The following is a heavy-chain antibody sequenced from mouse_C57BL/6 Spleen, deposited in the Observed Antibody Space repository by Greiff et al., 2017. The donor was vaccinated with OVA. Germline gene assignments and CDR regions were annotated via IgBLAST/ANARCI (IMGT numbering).Heavy chain of an antibody. CDR3: SRSQTAQALFAY. CDR2: IDPSDSET. Sequence: QVQLQQPGAELVRPGSSVKLSCKASGYTFTSYWMHWVKQRPIQGLEWIGNIDPSDSETHYNQKFKDKATLTADKSSSTAYMQLRSLTSEDSAVYYCSRSQTAQALFAYWGQGTLVTVSA. D-gene: IGHD3-2*02. V-gene: IGHV1-52*01. J-gene: IGHJ3*01. CDR1: GYTFTSYW.